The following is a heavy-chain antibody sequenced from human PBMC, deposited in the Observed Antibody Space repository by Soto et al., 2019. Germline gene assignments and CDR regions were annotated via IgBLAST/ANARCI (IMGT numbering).Heavy chain of an antibody. D-gene: IGHD1-26*01. CDR1: GGSITSSSYY. V-gene: IGHV4-39*01. CDR3: ATQEVGGSYVYTFDP. Sequence: QLHLRESGPGLVKPSETLSLTCTVSGGSITSSSYYWGWIRQPPGKGLEWIGSIYYSGSTYYNPSLQCRITLXVDPSKNQFSLKLSSVTAADTAVYSCATQEVGGSYVYTFDPWGQGTLVTVSS. CDR2: IYYSGST. J-gene: IGHJ5*02.